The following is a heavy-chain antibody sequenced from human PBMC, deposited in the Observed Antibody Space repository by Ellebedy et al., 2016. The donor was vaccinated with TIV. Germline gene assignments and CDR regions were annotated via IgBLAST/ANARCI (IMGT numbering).Heavy chain of an antibody. CDR2: IYYSGST. D-gene: IGHD3-3*01. CDR1: GGSISSYY. V-gene: IGHV4-59*13. CDR3: ARVSGYYDFWSGGPPDY. J-gene: IGHJ4*02. Sequence: SETLSLTXTVSGGSISSYYWSWIRQPPGKGLEWIGYIYYSGSTNYNPSLKSRVTISVDTSKNQFSLKLSSVTAADTAVYYCARVSGYYDFWSGGPPDYWGQGTLVTVSS.